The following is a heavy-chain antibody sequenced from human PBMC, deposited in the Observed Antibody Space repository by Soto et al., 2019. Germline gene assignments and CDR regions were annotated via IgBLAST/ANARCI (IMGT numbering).Heavy chain of an antibody. CDR3: ARQRTSVVTQAYFDS. D-gene: IGHD2-21*02. J-gene: IGHJ4*02. CDR2: IYYSGST. CDR1: GDSINNRSYY. V-gene: IGHV4-39*01. Sequence: SETLSLTCTVTGDSINNRSYYWGWIRQPPGKGLEWIGSIYYSGSTYNNPSLKSRVSMSVDTSKNQFSLKLRSVTAADTALYYCARQRTSVVTQAYFDSWGQGSLVTAPQ.